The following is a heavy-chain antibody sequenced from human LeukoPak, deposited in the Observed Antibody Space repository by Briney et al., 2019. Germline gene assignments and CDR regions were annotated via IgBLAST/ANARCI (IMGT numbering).Heavy chain of an antibody. CDR1: GGSISSSNW. CDR2: IYHSGST. J-gene: IGHJ6*03. D-gene: IGHD6-6*01. CDR3: ATVPSSSDYYYYYYMDV. V-gene: IGHV4-4*02. Sequence: SGTLSLTCAVSGGSISSSNWWSWVRQPPGKGLEWIVEIYHSGSTNYNPSLKSRVTISVDKSKNQFSLKLSSVTAADTAVYYCATVPSSSDYYYYYYMDVWGKGTTVTVSS.